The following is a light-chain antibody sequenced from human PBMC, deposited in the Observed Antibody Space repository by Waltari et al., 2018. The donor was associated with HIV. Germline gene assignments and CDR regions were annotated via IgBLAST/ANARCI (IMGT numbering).Light chain of an antibody. CDR1: DSDFGLYNF. CDR2: DVD. J-gene: IGLJ2*01. V-gene: IGLV2-14*03. Sequence: AVTQPASVSGLPGQSTTISCTGDDSDFGLYNFVSWYQQHSGYPPWLILYDVDSRAAGVADRVSGSMAGNTASLTISGLRAEDECHYYCASFTGDNTVIFGGGTEVTVL. CDR3: ASFTGDNTVI.